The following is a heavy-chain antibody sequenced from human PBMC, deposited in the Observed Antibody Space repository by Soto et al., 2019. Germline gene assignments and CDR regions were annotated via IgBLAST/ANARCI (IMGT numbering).Heavy chain of an antibody. CDR3: AKEGGNWKSLYYYYGMDV. Sequence: PRLSCAASGFSFSSYAMNWVRQAPGKGLEWVSGISGGGGGTYSADSVKGRFTISRDNSKNTLYLQMNSLRAEDTAVYYCAKEGGNWKSLYYYYGMDVWGRGTTVTVSS. CDR2: ISGGGGGT. CDR1: GFSFSSYA. D-gene: IGHD1-1*01. V-gene: IGHV3-23*01. J-gene: IGHJ6*02.